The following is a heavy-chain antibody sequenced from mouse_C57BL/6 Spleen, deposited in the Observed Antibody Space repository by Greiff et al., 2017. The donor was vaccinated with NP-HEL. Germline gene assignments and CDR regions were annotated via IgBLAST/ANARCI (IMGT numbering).Heavy chain of an antibody. CDR2: IYPGDGDT. D-gene: IGHD2-4*01. CDR3: ARGYYDYDEDY. Sequence: VQLQQSGPELVKPGASVKISCKASGYAFSSSWMNWVKQRPGKGLEWIGRIYPGDGDTNYNGKFKGKATLTADKSSSTAYMQLSSLTSEDSAVYFCARGYYDYDEDYWGQGTTLTVSS. CDR1: GYAFSSSW. J-gene: IGHJ2*01. V-gene: IGHV1-82*01.